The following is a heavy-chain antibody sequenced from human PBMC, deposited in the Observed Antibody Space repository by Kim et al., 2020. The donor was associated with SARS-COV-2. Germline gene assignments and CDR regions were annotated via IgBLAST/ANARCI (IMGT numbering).Heavy chain of an antibody. J-gene: IGHJ5*02. V-gene: IGHV6-1*01. Sequence: YAVSVKSRITINPDTSKNQFSLQLNSVTPEDTAVYYCARGYTAGFFWFDPWGQGTLVTVSS. CDR3: ARGYTAGFFWFDP. D-gene: IGHD1-20*01.